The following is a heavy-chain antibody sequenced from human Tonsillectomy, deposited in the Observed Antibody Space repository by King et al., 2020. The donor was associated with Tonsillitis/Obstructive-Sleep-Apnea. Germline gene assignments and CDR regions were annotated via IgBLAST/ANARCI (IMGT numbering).Heavy chain of an antibody. D-gene: IGHD3-16*02. CDR1: GFTFSSYS. V-gene: IGHV3-48*02. Sequence: VQLVESGGGLVQPGGSLRLSCAASGFTFSSYSMNLVRQAPGKGLEWGSYISSSSSTIYYADSVKGRFTISRDNAKNSLYLQMNSLRDEDTAVYYCARTARDYDYIWGSYRYFLFDYWGQGTLVTVSS. CDR3: ARTARDYDYIWGSYRYFLFDY. CDR2: ISSSSSTI. J-gene: IGHJ4*02.